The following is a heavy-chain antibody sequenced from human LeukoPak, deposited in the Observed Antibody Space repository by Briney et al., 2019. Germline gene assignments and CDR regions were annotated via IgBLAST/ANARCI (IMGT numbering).Heavy chain of an antibody. D-gene: IGHD1-20*01. CDR2: IYPGDSDT. V-gene: IGHV5-51*01. CDR3: ARHVMGITGTYYYYYYMDV. CDR1: GYSFTSYW. J-gene: IGHJ6*03. Sequence: GESLKISCKGSGYSFTSYWIGWVRQMPGKGLEWMGIIYPGDSDTRYSPSFQGQVTISADKSISTAYLQWSSLKASDTAMYYCARHVMGITGTYYYYYYMDVWGKGTTVTVSS.